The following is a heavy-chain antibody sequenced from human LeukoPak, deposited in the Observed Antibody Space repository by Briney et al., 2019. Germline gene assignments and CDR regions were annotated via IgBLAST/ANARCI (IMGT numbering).Heavy chain of an antibody. Sequence: SETLSLTCAVSGGSISSGGYSWSWIRQPPGKGMEFIAYIYYTGNTYFNPSLKSRVTISVDTSKNQFSLKLSSVTAADTAVYYCASHTVYFDWLRTAAFDIWGQGTMVTVSS. V-gene: IGHV4-30-4*07. CDR2: IYYTGNT. CDR3: ASHTVYFDWLRTAAFDI. CDR1: GGSISSGGYS. J-gene: IGHJ3*02. D-gene: IGHD3-9*01.